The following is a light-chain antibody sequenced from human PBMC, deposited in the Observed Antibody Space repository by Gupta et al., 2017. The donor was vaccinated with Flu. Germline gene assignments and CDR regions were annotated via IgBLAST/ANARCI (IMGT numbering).Light chain of an antibody. J-gene: IGKJ4*01. V-gene: IGKV1-16*02. CDR3: QQNNSFPLT. CDR2: AAS. CDR1: QGISTY. Sequence: DIQIAQSPSSLYASVGDRVTITCRASQGISTYLAWFQQTPGRAPKSLIYAASRLQSGVPSKFSGSGSGTDFTLTISSLQPEDFATYYCQQNNSFPLTFGRGTKVEIK.